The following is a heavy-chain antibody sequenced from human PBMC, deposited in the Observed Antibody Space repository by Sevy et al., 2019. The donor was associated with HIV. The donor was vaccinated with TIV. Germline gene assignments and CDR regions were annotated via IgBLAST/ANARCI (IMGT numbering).Heavy chain of an antibody. J-gene: IGHJ3*02. CDR1: GFTFSSYG. V-gene: IGHV3-33*01. Sequence: GGSLRLSCAASGFTFSSYGMHWVRQAPGKGLEWVAVIWYDGSNKYYADSVKGRFTISRDNSKNTLYLQMNSLRAEDTAAYYCARGGGAVAGTIDIWGQGTMVTVSS. D-gene: IGHD6-19*01. CDR2: IWYDGSNK. CDR3: ARGGGAVAGTIDI.